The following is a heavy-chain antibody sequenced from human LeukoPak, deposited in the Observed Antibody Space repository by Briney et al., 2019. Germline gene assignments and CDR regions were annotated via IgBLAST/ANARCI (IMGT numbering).Heavy chain of an antibody. Sequence: SVKVSCRASGGTFSSYAISWVRHAPGQGLEWMGGIIPIFGTANYAQKFQGRVTITADESTSTAYMELSSLRSEDTAVYYCARDPPTLWGFFDYWGQGTLVTVSS. CDR2: IIPIFGTA. J-gene: IGHJ4*02. CDR3: ARDPPTLWGFFDY. D-gene: IGHD2-21*01. V-gene: IGHV1-69*01. CDR1: GGTFSSYA.